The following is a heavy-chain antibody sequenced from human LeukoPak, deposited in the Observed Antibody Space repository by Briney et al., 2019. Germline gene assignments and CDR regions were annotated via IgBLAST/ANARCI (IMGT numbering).Heavy chain of an antibody. CDR3: ARDLGYNSAS. J-gene: IGHJ5*02. Sequence: GGSLRLSCAASGFTFTNYWMHWVRQVPGKGLVWVSHINHDGSSTNYADSVKGRFTISRDNAKNTLYRQMNSLTAEDTAVYYCARDLGYNSASWGQGTLVTVSS. CDR2: INHDGSST. CDR1: GFTFTNYW. V-gene: IGHV3-74*01. D-gene: IGHD5-18*01.